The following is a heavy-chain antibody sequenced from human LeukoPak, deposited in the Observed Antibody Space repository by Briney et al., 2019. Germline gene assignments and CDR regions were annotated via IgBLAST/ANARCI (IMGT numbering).Heavy chain of an antibody. CDR1: GYSISSGYY. J-gene: IGHJ5*02. Sequence: SETLSLTCAVSGYSISSGYYWGWIRQPPGKGLEWIGSIYHSGSTYYNPSLKSRVTISVDTSKNQFSLKLSSVTAADTAVYYCARQPLYYYGSGSYSLDNWFDPWGQGALVTVSS. V-gene: IGHV4-38-2*01. CDR3: ARQPLYYYGSGSYSLDNWFDP. D-gene: IGHD3-10*01. CDR2: IYHSGST.